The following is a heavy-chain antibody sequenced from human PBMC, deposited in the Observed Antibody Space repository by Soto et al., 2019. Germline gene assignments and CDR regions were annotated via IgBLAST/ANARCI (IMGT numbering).Heavy chain of an antibody. CDR3: ARKIGVTAQYIDY. CDR1: GFSLSTSGMC. V-gene: IGHV2-70*11. D-gene: IGHD3-22*01. Sequence: SGPTLVNPTQTLTLTCTFSGFSLSTSGMCVSWIRQPPGKALEWLARIDWDDDKYYSTSLKTRLTISKGTSKNQVVLTMTNMDPVDKATYYCARKIGVTAQYIDYWGQGTLVTVSS. J-gene: IGHJ4*02. CDR2: IDWDDDK.